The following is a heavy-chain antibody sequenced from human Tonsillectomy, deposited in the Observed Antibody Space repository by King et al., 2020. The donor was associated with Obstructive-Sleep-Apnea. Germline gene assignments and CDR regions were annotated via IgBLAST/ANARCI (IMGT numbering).Heavy chain of an antibody. Sequence: DVQLVESGGGLVQPGRSLRLSCAASGFTFDDYAMHWVRQAPGKGLEWVSGIRWNSGSIGYADSVKGRFTISRDNAKNSLYLQMNSLRAEDTALYYCAKDIRGWYGPFDYWGQGTLVTVSS. J-gene: IGHJ4*02. CDR3: AKDIRGWYGPFDY. V-gene: IGHV3-9*01. CDR2: IRWNSGSI. CDR1: GFTFDDYA. D-gene: IGHD6-19*01.